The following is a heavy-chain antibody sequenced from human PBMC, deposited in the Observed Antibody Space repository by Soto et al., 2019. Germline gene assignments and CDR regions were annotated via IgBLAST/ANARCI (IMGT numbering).Heavy chain of an antibody. CDR1: GASISRYY. V-gene: IGHV4-59*07. D-gene: IGHD3-9*01. CDR3: ARVPFVGYFDWLNP. CDR2: MHHTQGT. J-gene: IGHJ5*01. Sequence: SDTLSLTCSVSGASISRYYWTWIRQPPGGGLEWIGYMHHTQGTNDNPSRRGRVHMSIDTSMNQLSLRLTSVTASDTAVYYCARVPFVGYFDWLNPWGQGTLVTVSS.